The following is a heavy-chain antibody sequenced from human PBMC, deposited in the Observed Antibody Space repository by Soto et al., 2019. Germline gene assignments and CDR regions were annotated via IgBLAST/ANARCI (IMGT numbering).Heavy chain of an antibody. D-gene: IGHD3-10*01. CDR2: INHSGST. Sequence: QVQLQQWGAGLLKPSETLSLTCAVYGGSFSGYYWSWIRQPPGKGLEWIGEINHSGSTNYNPSLKSRVTISVDTSKNQFSLKLSSVTAADTAVYYCARLTYYYGSGSPPIDYWGQGTLVTVSS. CDR3: ARLTYYYGSGSPPIDY. V-gene: IGHV4-34*01. J-gene: IGHJ4*02. CDR1: GGSFSGYY.